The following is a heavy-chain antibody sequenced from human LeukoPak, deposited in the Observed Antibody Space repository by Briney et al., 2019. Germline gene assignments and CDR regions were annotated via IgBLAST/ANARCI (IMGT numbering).Heavy chain of an antibody. D-gene: IGHD2-21*02. CDR1: GYTFTSYY. V-gene: IGHV1-24*01. CDR3: ATTYCGGDCYFAEYFQH. Sequence: ASVKVSCKASGYTFTSYYMHWVRQAPGKGLEWMGGFDPEDGETIYAQKFQGRVTMTEDTSTDTAYMELSSLRSEDTAVYYCATTYCGGDCYFAEYFQHWGQGTLVTVSS. J-gene: IGHJ1*01. CDR2: FDPEDGET.